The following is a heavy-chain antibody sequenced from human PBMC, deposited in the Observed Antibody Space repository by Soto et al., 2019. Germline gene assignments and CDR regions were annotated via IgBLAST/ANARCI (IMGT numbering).Heavy chain of an antibody. D-gene: IGHD5-12*01. V-gene: IGHV1-69*12. CDR2: IIPIFGTA. CDR1: GGTFSSYA. J-gene: IGHJ6*02. CDR3: ARDEDIVATAAHYYYYGMDV. Sequence: QVQLVQSGAEVKKPGSSVKVSCKASGGTFSSYAISWVRQAPGQGLEWMGGIIPIFGTANYAQKFQGRVTITADESTSTGYMELSSLRSEDTAVYYCARDEDIVATAAHYYYYGMDVWGQGTTVTVSS.